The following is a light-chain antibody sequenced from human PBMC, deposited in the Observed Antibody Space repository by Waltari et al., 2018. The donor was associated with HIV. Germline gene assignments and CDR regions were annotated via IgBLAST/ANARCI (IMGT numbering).Light chain of an antibody. V-gene: IGLV3-25*03. CDR1: ALPEHC. J-gene: IGLJ2*01. CDR2: KDT. CDR3: QSADSSGIYEI. Sequence: SYELTPPPSMSVSTGHTARIPCSEDALPEHCAYWYQQRPGHAPVLIIYKDTERRAGIPERFSGSNSGTIATLTISGVQAEDEAAYYCQSADSSGIYEIFGGGTKVIVL.